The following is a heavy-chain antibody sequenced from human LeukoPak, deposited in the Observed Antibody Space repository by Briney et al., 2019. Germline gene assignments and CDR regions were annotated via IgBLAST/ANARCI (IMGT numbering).Heavy chain of an antibody. CDR3: ARGDGSHSYAKGFDI. CDR1: GESMRTGGYY. J-gene: IGHJ3*02. V-gene: IGHV4-31*03. D-gene: IGHD3-16*01. CDR2: IYYSGST. Sequence: PSETLSLTCSVSGESMRTGGYYWTWIRQHPGKGLEWIGYIYYSGSTYYNPSLKDRISMSVDTSNNRFSVKLTAVTAADTAVYFYARGDGSHSYAKGFDIWGQGTLVTVSS.